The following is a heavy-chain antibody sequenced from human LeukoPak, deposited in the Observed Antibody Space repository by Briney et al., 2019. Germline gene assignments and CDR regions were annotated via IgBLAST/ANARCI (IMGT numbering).Heavy chain of an antibody. CDR2: INTDGSST. D-gene: IGHD3-10*01. CDR3: AKKIGLYYYGSDPLGY. J-gene: IGHJ4*02. Sequence: GGSLRLSCAASGFTFSSYWMHWVRQAPGKGLVWVSRINTDGSSTSYADSVKGRFTISRDNAKNTVYLQMNSLRAEDTAVYYCAKKIGLYYYGSDPLGYWGQGTLVTVSS. V-gene: IGHV3-74*01. CDR1: GFTFSSYW.